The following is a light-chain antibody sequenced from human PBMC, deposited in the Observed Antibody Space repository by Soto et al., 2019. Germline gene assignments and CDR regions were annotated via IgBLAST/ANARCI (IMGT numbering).Light chain of an antibody. CDR2: GAT. J-gene: IGKJ3*01. CDR3: QQYNNWPFT. Sequence: EIVMTQSPATLSVSPGERATLSCRASQSVSSNLAWYQQKPGQAPRLLIYGATTRATGIPARFGGSGSGTEFTLTIGSLQSEDFAVYYGQQYNNWPFTFGPGTKVDIK. CDR1: QSVSSN. V-gene: IGKV3-15*01.